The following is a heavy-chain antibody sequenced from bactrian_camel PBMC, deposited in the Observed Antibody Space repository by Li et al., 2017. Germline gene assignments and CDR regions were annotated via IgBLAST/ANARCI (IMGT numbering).Heavy chain of an antibody. V-gene: IGHV3S60*01. J-gene: IGHJ6*01. D-gene: IGHD4*01. Sequence: HVQLVESGGGSVQPGGSLRLSCTASGFTFDDSEMGWFRQAPGIECELVSTINSVGKTYYLGSVKGRFTISQDNAKTTAYLQMDSLKPEDTAVYYCAADRASYYTDYGPYRPGLGYWGQGTQVTVS. CDR1: GFTFDDSE. CDR3: AADRASYYTDYGPYRPGLGY. CDR2: INSVGKT.